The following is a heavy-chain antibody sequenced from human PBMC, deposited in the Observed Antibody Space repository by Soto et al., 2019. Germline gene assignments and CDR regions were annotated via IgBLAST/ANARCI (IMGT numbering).Heavy chain of an antibody. J-gene: IGHJ4*02. Sequence: QVQLVQSGAEVKKPGASVKVSCKASGYTFTSYGISWVRQAPGQGLEWMGWISAYNGNTNYAQKLQGRGTMTTDTSTSTAYMELRSLRSDDTAVYYCARDQPLNYYDSRGDYWGQGTLVTVSS. CDR3: ARDQPLNYYDSRGDY. V-gene: IGHV1-18*01. D-gene: IGHD3-22*01. CDR1: GYTFTSYG. CDR2: ISAYNGNT.